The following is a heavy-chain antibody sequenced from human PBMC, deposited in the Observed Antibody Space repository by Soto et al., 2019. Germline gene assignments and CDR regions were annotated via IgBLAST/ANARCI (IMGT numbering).Heavy chain of an antibody. CDR2: IYYSGST. CDR1: GGSISSGGYS. D-gene: IGHD3-10*01. Sequence: SETLSLTCAVSGGSISSGGYSWSWIRQPPGKGLEWIGYIYYSGSTYYNPSLKSRVTISVDTSKNQFSLKLSSVTAADTAVYYCARDAMVRGVINGMDVWGQGTTVTVSS. CDR3: ARDAMVRGVINGMDV. V-gene: IGHV4-31*11. J-gene: IGHJ6*02.